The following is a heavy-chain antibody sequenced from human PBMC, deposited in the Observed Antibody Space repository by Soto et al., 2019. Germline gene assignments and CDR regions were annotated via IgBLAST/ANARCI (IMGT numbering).Heavy chain of an antibody. V-gene: IGHV4-59*08. Sequence: SETLSLTCTVSGGSISSYYWSWIRQPPGKGLERIGYIYYSGSTNYNPSLKSRVTISVDTSKNQFSLKLSSVTAEDTAVYYCASQGASGGGLLLYYFDYWGQGTLVTVSS. D-gene: IGHD3-22*01. CDR2: IYYSGST. J-gene: IGHJ4*02. CDR1: GGSISSYY. CDR3: ASQGASGGGLLLYYFDY.